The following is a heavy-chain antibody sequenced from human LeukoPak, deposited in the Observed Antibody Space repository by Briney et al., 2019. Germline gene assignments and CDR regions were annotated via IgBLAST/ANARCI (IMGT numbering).Heavy chain of an antibody. CDR1: GYTFTSYG. CDR3: ARAVSLLWFGELKNWFDP. V-gene: IGHV1-18*01. Sequence: ASVKVSRKASGYTFTSYGISWVRQAPGQGLEWMGWISAYNGNTNYAQKLQGRVTMTTDTSTSTAYMELRSLRSDDTAVYYCARAVSLLWFGELKNWFDPWGQGTLVTVSS. D-gene: IGHD3-10*01. CDR2: ISAYNGNT. J-gene: IGHJ5*02.